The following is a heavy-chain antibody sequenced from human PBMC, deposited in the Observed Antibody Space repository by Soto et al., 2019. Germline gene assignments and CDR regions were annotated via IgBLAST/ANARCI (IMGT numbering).Heavy chain of an antibody. J-gene: IGHJ4*02. CDR3: ARHVSSYFDY. CDR2: IYYSGST. CDR1: GGSISSYY. Sequence: QVQLQESGPGLVKPSETLSLTCTVSGGSISSYYWSWIRQPPGKGLEWIGYIYYSGSTNYNPSLNIRVTISVDTSKKQCSLKLSSVTAADTAVYYCARHVSSYFDYWGQGTLVTVAS. D-gene: IGHD6-13*01. V-gene: IGHV4-59*08.